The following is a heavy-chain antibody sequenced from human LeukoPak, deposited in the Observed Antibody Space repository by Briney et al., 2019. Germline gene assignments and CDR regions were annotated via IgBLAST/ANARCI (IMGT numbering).Heavy chain of an antibody. CDR1: GVIFSSYS. J-gene: IGHJ5*02. CDR3: AAEYYYDSSGYYYAESWFDP. Sequence: GGSLRLSCAASGVIFSSYSMNWVRQAPGKGLEWVSYISSSGSSIYYADSVKGRFTISRDNSKNTLYLQMSSLRAEDTAVYYCAAEYYYDSSGYYYAESWFDPWGQGTLVTVSS. CDR2: ISSSGSSI. V-gene: IGHV3-48*01. D-gene: IGHD3-22*01.